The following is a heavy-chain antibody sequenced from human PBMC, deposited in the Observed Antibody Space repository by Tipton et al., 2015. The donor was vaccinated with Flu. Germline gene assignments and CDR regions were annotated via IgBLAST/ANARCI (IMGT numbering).Heavy chain of an antibody. CDR2: VYTSGST. D-gene: IGHD2/OR15-2a*01. Sequence: TLSLTCSVSGGSISSGIYYWTWIRQPAGKGLEWIGRVYTSGSTNYNPSPKSRVTISVDTSKNQFSLRLNSVTAADTAVYFRATGPEYEENFFDYWGQGSLVTVSS. CDR3: ATGPEYEENFFDY. J-gene: IGHJ4*02. V-gene: IGHV4-61*02. CDR1: GGSISSGIYY.